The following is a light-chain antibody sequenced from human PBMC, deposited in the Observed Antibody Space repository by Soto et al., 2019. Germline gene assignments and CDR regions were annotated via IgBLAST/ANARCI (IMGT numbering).Light chain of an antibody. J-gene: IGKJ1*01. CDR2: DAS. CDR3: QQYHSSPRT. CDR1: PSVSNS. V-gene: IGKV3-11*01. Sequence: ESVLTQSPATLSLSPGERATLSCRASPSVSNSLAWYQHKPGQAPRLLIYDASNRATGVPTRFSGSGSGTDFTLTISSLEPEDFAVYYCQQYHSSPRTFGQGTKVDIK.